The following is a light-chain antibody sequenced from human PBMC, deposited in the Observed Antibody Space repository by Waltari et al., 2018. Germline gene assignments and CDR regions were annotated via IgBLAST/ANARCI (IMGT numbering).Light chain of an antibody. CDR1: SPNIGSNT. V-gene: IGLV1-44*01. CDR2: GNH. J-gene: IGLJ3*02. CDR3: AAWDDSLNGPV. Sequence: QSVLTQPPSASGTPGQRVTVSCSGSSPNIGSNTVNWYQQLPGTAPKLLIYGNHQRPSGVPDRFSGSKSDTSASLAISGLQSEDEGDYYCAAWDDSLNGPVFGGGTKLTVL.